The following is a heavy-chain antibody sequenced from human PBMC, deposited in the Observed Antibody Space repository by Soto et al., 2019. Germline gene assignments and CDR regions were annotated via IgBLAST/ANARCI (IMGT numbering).Heavy chain of an antibody. CDR1: GGSISSGGYY. CDR3: ARAGGRSYHLYYFDY. Sequence: QVQLQESGPGLVKPSQTLSLTCTVSGGSISSGGYYWSWIRQHPGKGLEWIGYIYYSGTTYYNPSLKSRVTISVDPSKNQFSLKLSSVTAADTAVYYCARAGGRSYHLYYFDYWGQGTLVTVSS. V-gene: IGHV4-31*03. CDR2: IYYSGTT. J-gene: IGHJ4*02. D-gene: IGHD1-26*01.